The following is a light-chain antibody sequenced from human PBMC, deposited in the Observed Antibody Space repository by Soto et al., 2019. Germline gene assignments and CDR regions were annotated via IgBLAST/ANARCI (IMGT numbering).Light chain of an antibody. CDR2: GAS. CDR1: QSVTNNF. Sequence: EIVLTQSPGTLSLSPGERATLSCRASQSVTNNFLAWYQHKPGQAPRLLIYGASSRPGGIPDRFSGSGTGTDFTLTISRLEPEDFAVYHCQQYGSSPGTFGQGTKLEI. V-gene: IGKV3-20*01. J-gene: IGKJ2*01. CDR3: QQYGSSPGT.